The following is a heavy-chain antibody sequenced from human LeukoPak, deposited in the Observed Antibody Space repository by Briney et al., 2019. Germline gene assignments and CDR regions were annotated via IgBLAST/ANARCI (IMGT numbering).Heavy chain of an antibody. CDR2: ISSRSSYI. D-gene: IGHD4-11*01. CDR1: GFTFSSCE. CDR3: ASFRDYSNCK. V-gene: IGHV3-21*01. J-gene: IGHJ4*02. Sequence: GGSLRLSCAASGFTFSSCEMNWVRQAPGKGLEWVSFISSRSSYIYYADSVKGRFTISRDNANNSLCLHMNSLRAEDTAVYYCASFRDYSNCKWGQGTLVTVSS.